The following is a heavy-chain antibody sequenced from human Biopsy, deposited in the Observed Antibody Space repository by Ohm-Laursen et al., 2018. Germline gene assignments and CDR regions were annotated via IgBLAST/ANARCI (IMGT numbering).Heavy chain of an antibody. D-gene: IGHD3-10*01. CDR2: IDVSDYNT. V-gene: IGHV3-23*01. J-gene: IGHJ4*02. Sequence: SLRLSCTASGFIFDDYAMHWVRQAPGKGLEWVSHIDVSDYNTYYADSVRGRFTISRDNSKQMVHLEINSLTADDTAVYYCTNSLGGAYWGPGILVTVSS. CDR3: TNSLGGAY. CDR1: GFIFDDYA.